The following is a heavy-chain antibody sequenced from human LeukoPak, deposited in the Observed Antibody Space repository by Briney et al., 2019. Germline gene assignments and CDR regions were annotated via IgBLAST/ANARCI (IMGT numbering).Heavy chain of an antibody. CDR3: ARVRFGELDAFDI. D-gene: IGHD3-10*01. CDR2: INHSGST. Sequence: SETLSLTCAVYGGSFSGYYWSWIRQPPGKGLEWIGEINHSGSTNYNPSLKSRVTISVDTSKNQFSLKLSSVTAADTAVYYCARVRFGELDAFDIWGQGTMVTVSS. J-gene: IGHJ3*02. CDR1: GGSFSGYY. V-gene: IGHV4-34*01.